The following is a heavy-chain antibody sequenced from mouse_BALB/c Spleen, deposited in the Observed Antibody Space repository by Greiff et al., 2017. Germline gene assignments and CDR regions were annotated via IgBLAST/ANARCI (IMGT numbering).Heavy chain of an antibody. CDR1: RFSLTSYG. J-gene: IGHJ3*01. V-gene: IGHV2-9*02. CDR3: ASRGTSFAY. CDR2: IWAGGST. Sequence: QVQLQQSGPGLVAPSQSLSITCTVSRFSLTSYGVHWVRQPPGKGLEWLGVIWAGGSTNYNSALMSRLSISKDNSKSQVFLKMNSLQTDDTAMYYCASRGTSFAYWGQGTLVTVSA.